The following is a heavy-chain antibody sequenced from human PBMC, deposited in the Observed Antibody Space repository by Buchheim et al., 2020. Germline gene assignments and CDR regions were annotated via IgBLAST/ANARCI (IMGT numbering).Heavy chain of an antibody. V-gene: IGHV3-48*04. CDR2: ISDTSSTI. CDR3: ARARTPYSSSWYDYYYGMDV. J-gene: IGHJ6*02. D-gene: IGHD6-13*01. CDR1: GFSFSTYS. Sequence: EVELVESGGGLVQPGGSLRLSCAVSGFSFSTYSMDWVRQAPGKGLEWLAYISDTSSTIYYGDSVKGRFTVSRDNAKNALYLQMNSLRVEDTAVYYCARARTPYSSSWYDYYYGMDVWGEGTT.